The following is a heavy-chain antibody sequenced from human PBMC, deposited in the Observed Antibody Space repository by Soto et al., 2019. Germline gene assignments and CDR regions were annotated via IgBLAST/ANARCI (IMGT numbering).Heavy chain of an antibody. D-gene: IGHD6-13*01. V-gene: IGHV3-23*01. Sequence: EVQLLESGGGLVQPGGSLRLSCSASGFTFSSYAMSWVRQAPGKGLEWVSAISGSGGSTYYADSVKGRFTISRDNSKNTLYLQRNSLRAEDTAVYYCAKENGYSSSWFEFDYWGQGTLVTVSS. J-gene: IGHJ4*02. CDR2: ISGSGGST. CDR1: GFTFSSYA. CDR3: AKENGYSSSWFEFDY.